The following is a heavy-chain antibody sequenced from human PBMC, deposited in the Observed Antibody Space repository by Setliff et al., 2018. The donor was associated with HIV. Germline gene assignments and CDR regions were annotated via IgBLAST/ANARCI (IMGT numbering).Heavy chain of an antibody. CDR2: ISAHSGYA. J-gene: IGHJ4*02. D-gene: IGHD5-12*01. Sequence: ASVKVSCKASGYTLSTYGISWVRQAPGQGLEWMGWISAHSGYAKSAQKFQGRVTFTGDTSASTTYMELSSLRSEDTAVYYCAREEMSMWLPEYFFDFWGQGTLVTVSS. CDR3: AREEMSMWLPEYFFDF. CDR1: GYTLSTYG. V-gene: IGHV1-18*01.